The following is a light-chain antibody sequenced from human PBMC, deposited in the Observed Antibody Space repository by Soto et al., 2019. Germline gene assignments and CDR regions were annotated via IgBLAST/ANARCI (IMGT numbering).Light chain of an antibody. J-gene: IGKJ4*01. CDR3: QHRSTLFTLP. V-gene: IGKV3D-20*02. CDR2: GAX. Sequence: IVWMKDPGTLFLSRGERATLCXRASHSVIISYLGWYQQKPXXATRLXXXGAXSRGTGILERFSGSGSGTDFTLTINRLEPEDFAGYYCQHRSTLFTLPFGGGTKVDI. CDR1: HSVIISY.